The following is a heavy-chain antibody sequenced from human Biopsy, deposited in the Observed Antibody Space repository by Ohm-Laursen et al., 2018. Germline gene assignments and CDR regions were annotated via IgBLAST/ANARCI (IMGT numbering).Heavy chain of an antibody. V-gene: IGHV4-31*02. D-gene: IGHD1-26*01. Sequence: SETLSLTWTVSGVSISVDGYYWAWIRQLPGKGLDWIGYIYHSGTTYYNPSLKSRLTMSVGTSKNEFSLRLRSVTAADTAVYFCATFRASWDTTQGGDYWGQGTLVTVSS. CDR1: GVSISVDGYY. J-gene: IGHJ4*02. CDR3: ATFRASWDTTQGGDY. CDR2: IYHSGTT.